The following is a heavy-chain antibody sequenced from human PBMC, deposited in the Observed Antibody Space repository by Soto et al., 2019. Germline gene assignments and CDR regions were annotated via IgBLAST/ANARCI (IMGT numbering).Heavy chain of an antibody. CDR3: TKRSGGFSEFDY. V-gene: IGHV3-23*01. CDR2: IDYSGSYT. J-gene: IGHJ4*02. Sequence: PGGSRRLSFAASGFSFGSFAMNWVRQPPGKGLEWVSSIDYSGSYTFYAASVRGRFSISRDNSQNMVYLEMNSLRADDTAVYYCTKRSGGFSEFDYWGQGAQVTVSS. D-gene: IGHD5-12*01. CDR1: GFSFGSFA.